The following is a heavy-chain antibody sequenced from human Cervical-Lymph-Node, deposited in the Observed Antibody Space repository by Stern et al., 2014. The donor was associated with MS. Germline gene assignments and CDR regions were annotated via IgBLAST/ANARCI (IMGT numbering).Heavy chain of an antibody. Sequence: VQLVESGGGVVQPGTSLRLSCAASGFTFSSYGMHWVRQAPGKGLEWVALAWYDGRTAYYTNSVKGRFTISRDNSKNPVSLQKNSPTAEDTSVYYCARGHIPYAYNYLFDYWGQGALVTVSS. V-gene: IGHV3-33*01. J-gene: IGHJ4*02. CDR2: AWYDGRTA. CDR1: GFTFSSYG. D-gene: IGHD5-24*01. CDR3: ARGHIPYAYNYLFDY.